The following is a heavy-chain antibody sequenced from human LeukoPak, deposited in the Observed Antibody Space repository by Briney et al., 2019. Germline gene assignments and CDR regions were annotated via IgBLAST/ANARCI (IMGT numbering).Heavy chain of an antibody. J-gene: IGHJ4*02. V-gene: IGHV1-2*02. CDR2: IGPHSTFT. CDR1: GFTFTDHY. D-gene: IGHD2/OR15-2a*01. Sequence: ASVTVSCKSSGFTFTDHYIHWVRQGPGQGLEWMGYIGPHSTFTSSPQEFQGRVTMTRDASMSTAYMELTRLTSDDTDVYYCVREGEGPLSKDFDYWGQGTLVTVSS. CDR3: VREGEGPLSKDFDY.